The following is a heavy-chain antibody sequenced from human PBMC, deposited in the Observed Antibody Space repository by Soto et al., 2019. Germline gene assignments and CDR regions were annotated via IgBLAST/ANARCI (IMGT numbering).Heavy chain of an antibody. V-gene: IGHV5-51*01. CDR1: GYNFADYW. Sequence: GESLKISFKASGYNFADYWIAWVRQMPGKGLEWMGIIYPADSDTRYSPSFQGEVTMSADKSLSTAYLQWSTLKASDTAMYYCARHSDSSAYTGIEHWGLGTLVTVSS. CDR3: ARHSDSSAYTGIEH. J-gene: IGHJ1*01. D-gene: IGHD3-16*01. CDR2: IYPADSDT.